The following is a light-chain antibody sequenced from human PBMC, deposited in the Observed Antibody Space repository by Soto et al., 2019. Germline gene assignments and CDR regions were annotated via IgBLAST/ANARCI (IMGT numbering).Light chain of an antibody. CDR2: GAS. CDR1: QSVSSN. V-gene: IGKV3-20*01. CDR3: QQYGSS. J-gene: IGKJ3*01. Sequence: EIVMTQSPATLSVSPGERATLSCRASQSVSSNLAWYQQKPGQAPRLLIYGASSRATGIPDRFSGSGSGTDFTLTISRLESEDFAVYYCQQYGSSFGPGTKVDIK.